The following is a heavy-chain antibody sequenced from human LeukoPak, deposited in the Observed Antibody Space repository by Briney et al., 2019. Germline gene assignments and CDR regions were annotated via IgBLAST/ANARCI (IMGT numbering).Heavy chain of an antibody. J-gene: IGHJ4*02. CDR2: ISSSIISTI. V-gene: IGHV3-48*01. CDR1: GFTFSSYS. D-gene: IGHD6-6*01. CDR3: ARKNGSSWDY. Sequence: GGSLRLSCAAFGFTFSSYSMNWVRQAPGKGLEWVSYISSSIISTIYYADSVKGRFTISRDNAKNSLYLQMNSLRAEDTAVYYCARKNGSSWDYWGQGTLVTVSS.